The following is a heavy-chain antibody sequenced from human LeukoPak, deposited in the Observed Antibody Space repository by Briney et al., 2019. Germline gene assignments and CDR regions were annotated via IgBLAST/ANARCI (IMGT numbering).Heavy chain of an antibody. CDR2: IFYGGTT. D-gene: IGHD5-12*01. CDR1: GGSISSSSYY. CDR3: AREYSGYDWGMS. J-gene: IGHJ4*02. V-gene: IGHV4-39*07. Sequence: SETLSLTCTVSGGSISSSSYYWGWIRQPPGKGLEWIGSIFYGGTTYYNPSLKSRVTISVDTSKNQFSMKLNSVTAADTAVYYCAREYSGYDWGMSWGQGTLVTVSS.